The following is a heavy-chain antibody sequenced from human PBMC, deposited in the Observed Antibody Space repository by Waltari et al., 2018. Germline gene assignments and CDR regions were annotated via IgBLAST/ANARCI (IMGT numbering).Heavy chain of an antibody. V-gene: IGHV4-39*01. D-gene: IGHD6-19*01. CDR1: RGAISSSRYY. CDR2: IYSSGST. CDR3: ARHLAGGSGWDWFDP. J-gene: IGHJ5*02. Sequence: QLLLQDTVPRLVTPPETRSLTGTVSRGAISSSRYYWAWTRQPPGKGLEWIGSIYSSGSTYYNPSLNSRVTISVDTSKNQFSRKLSSVTAADTAMYYCARHLAGGSGWDWFDPWGQGTLVTVSS.